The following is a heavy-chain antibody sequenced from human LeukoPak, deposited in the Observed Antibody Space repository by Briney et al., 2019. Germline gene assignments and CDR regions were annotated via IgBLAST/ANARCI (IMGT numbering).Heavy chain of an antibody. J-gene: IGHJ4*02. CDR1: GFTFSSCS. Sequence: GGSLRLSCAASGFTFSSCSMNWVRQAPGKGLEWVSSISSSSSYIYYADSVKGRFTISRDNAKNSLYLQMNSLRAEDTAVYYCARGIWSGYYDFDYWGQGTLVTVSS. CDR2: ISSSSSYI. D-gene: IGHD3-3*01. V-gene: IGHV3-21*01. CDR3: ARGIWSGYYDFDY.